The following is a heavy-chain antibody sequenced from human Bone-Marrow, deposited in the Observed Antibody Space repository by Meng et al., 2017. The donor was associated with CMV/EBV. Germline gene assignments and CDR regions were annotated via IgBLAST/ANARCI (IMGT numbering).Heavy chain of an antibody. CDR3: AGGVESFDY. J-gene: IGHJ4*02. CDR2: INHSGST. CDR1: GGSFSGYY. V-gene: IGHV4-34*01. Sequence: SETLSLTCAVYGGSFSGYYWSWIRQPPGKGLEWIGEINHSGSTNYNPSLKSRVTISVDTSKNQFSLKLSSVTAADTAVYYCAGGVESFDYWGQGTLVTVYS.